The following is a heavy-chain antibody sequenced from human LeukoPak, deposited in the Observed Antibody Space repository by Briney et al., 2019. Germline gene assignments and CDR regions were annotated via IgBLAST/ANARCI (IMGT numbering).Heavy chain of an antibody. D-gene: IGHD3-10*01. J-gene: IGHJ4*02. CDR3: AKERGVRGSGSYFFDY. CDR1: GLTFSSYA. Sequence: GGSLRLSCAASGLTFSSYAMSWVRQAPGKGLEWVSAISGSGGSTYYADSVKGRFTISRDNSKNTLYLQMNSLRAEDTAVYYCAKERGVRGSGSYFFDYWGQGTLVTVSS. CDR2: ISGSGGST. V-gene: IGHV3-23*01.